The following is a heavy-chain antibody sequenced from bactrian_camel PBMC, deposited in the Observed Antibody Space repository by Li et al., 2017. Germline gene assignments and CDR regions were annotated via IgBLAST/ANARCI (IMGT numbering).Heavy chain of an antibody. CDR1: GYTSSSYC. V-gene: IGHV3S1*01. CDR2: IYTGTGNT. Sequence: QVQLVESGGGSVQAGGSLKISCQVSGYTSSSYCMAWLRLAPGKEREAVAGIYTGTGNTVYAASVRGRFTISQDNPKSTVYLQMDSLKPEDTAMYYCAARGHDGGFWYRETAFRAWGQGTQVTVS. D-gene: IGHD6*01. CDR3: AARGHDGGFWYRETAFRA. J-gene: IGHJ6*01.